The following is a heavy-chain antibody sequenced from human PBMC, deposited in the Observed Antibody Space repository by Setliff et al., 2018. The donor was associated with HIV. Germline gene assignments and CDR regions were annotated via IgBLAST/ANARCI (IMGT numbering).Heavy chain of an antibody. CDR3: TRRDVTTGMDS. Sequence: SETLSLTCTVSGGSISSSSYCWDWIRQPPGKSLEWVGSIFYTGSTNYRPSLESRVIVSLDTSKNQFSLKLSSVTAADTAVYYCTRRDVTTGMDSWGPGIPVTVSS. J-gene: IGHJ4*02. D-gene: IGHD4-17*01. CDR1: GGSISSSSYC. V-gene: IGHV4-39*01. CDR2: IFYTGST.